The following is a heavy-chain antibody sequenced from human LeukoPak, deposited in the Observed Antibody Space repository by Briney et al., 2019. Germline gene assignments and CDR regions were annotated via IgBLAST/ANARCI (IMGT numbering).Heavy chain of an antibody. Sequence: GGSLRLSCAASGFTFSSYWMSWVRQAPGKGLEWVANIKQDGSEKYYVDSVKGRFTISRDNAKNSLYLQMNSLRAEDTAVYYCARTTIAAAAVRGGYNWFDPWGQGTLVTVPS. J-gene: IGHJ5*02. CDR1: GFTFSSYW. CDR3: ARTTIAAAAVRGGYNWFDP. CDR2: IKQDGSEK. D-gene: IGHD6-13*01. V-gene: IGHV3-7*01.